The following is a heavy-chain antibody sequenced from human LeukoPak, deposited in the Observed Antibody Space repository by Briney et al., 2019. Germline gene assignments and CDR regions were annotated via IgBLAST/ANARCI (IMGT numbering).Heavy chain of an antibody. CDR1: GYTFISYY. CDR2: INPSGGST. Sequence: ASVKVSCKASGYTFISYYMHWVRQAPGQGLEWMGIINPSGGSTSYAQKFQGRVTMTRDMSTSTVYMELSSLRSEDTAVYYCARATYFAPLDYWGQGTLVTVSS. CDR3: ARATYFAPLDY. J-gene: IGHJ4*02. D-gene: IGHD3-9*01. V-gene: IGHV1-46*01.